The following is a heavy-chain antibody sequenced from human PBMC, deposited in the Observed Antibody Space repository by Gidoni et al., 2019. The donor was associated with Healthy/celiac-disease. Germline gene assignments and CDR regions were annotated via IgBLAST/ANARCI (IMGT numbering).Heavy chain of an antibody. Sequence: QVTLRESGPALVKPTQTLTLTCTFSGFSLSTSGMCVSWIRQPPGKALEWLALIDWDEDKYYSTSLKTRLTISKDTSKNQVVLTMTNMDPVDTATYYCARYSSSSAALDYWGQGTLVTVSS. CDR2: IDWDEDK. V-gene: IGHV2-70*01. CDR1: GFSLSTSGMC. CDR3: ARYSSSSAALDY. D-gene: IGHD6-6*01. J-gene: IGHJ4*02.